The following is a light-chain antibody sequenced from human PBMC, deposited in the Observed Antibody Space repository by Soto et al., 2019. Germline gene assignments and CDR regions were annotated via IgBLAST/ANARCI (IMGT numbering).Light chain of an antibody. V-gene: IGKV3-20*01. CDR3: QQYVDCNSRRYS. J-gene: IGKJ2*03. Sequence: EVVLTQSPGTLSLSPGERVTLSCRASQSISGIYLAWYQQKPGQAPRLLIYATSSRATGIPDRFSGSGSGTDFTLTICRLEPVDFAVYHCQQYVDCNSRRYSFGQGTRLDIQ. CDR1: QSISGIY. CDR2: ATS.